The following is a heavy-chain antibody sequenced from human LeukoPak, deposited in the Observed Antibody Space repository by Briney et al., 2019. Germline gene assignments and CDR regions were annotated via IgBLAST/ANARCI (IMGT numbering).Heavy chain of an antibody. D-gene: IGHD5-18*01. Sequence: ASVKVSCKASGYTFTSYGISWVRQAPGQGLEWMGWISAYNGNTNYAQKLQGRVTMTTDTSTSTAYKELRRLRSDDTAVYYCARALGGLPNDYWGQGTLVTVSP. CDR3: ARALGGLPNDY. J-gene: IGHJ4*02. CDR2: ISAYNGNT. CDR1: GYTFTSYG. V-gene: IGHV1-18*01.